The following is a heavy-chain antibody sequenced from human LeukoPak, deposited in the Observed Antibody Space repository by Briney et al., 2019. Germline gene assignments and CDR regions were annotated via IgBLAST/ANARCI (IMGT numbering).Heavy chain of an antibody. CDR2: ISYDGSNK. Sequence: PGRSLRLFCAASGFTFSRYAMHWVRQAPGKGLEWVAVISYDGSNKYYADSVKGRFTISRDNSKNTLYLQMNSLRAEDTAVYYCARDRYYYDSSGSPKWGQGTLVTVSS. D-gene: IGHD3-22*01. V-gene: IGHV3-30-3*01. J-gene: IGHJ4*02. CDR3: ARDRYYYDSSGSPK. CDR1: GFTFSRYA.